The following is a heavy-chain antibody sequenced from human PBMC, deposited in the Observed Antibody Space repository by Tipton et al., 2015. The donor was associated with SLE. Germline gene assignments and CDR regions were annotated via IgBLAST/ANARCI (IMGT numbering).Heavy chain of an antibody. CDR2: IFYSGST. CDR3: ARHAGDYAYFNS. J-gene: IGHJ4*02. V-gene: IGHV4-59*07. CDR1: GRSISPYY. D-gene: IGHD4-17*01. Sequence: TLSLTCTVSGRSISPYYWSWIRQPPGKGLEWIGEIFYSGSTNYNPSLQSRITMSVDTSKNQFSLKLNSVTAADTAVYYCARHAGDYAYFNSWGQGILVTVSS.